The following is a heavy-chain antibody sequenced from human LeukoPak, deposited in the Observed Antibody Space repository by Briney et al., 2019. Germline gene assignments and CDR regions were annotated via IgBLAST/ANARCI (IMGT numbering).Heavy chain of an antibody. J-gene: IGHJ5*02. CDR2: ISSSSTTI. CDR1: GFSFSSYE. V-gene: IGHV3-48*03. CDR3: AREDSSGWYTRWFDP. D-gene: IGHD6-19*01. Sequence: GGSLRLSCAASGFSFSSYEMNWVRQTPGKGLEWVSRISSSSTTIYYADSVRGRFTISRDNAKNSLYLQMNSLRAEDTAIYYCAREDSSGWYTRWFDPWGQGTLVTVSS.